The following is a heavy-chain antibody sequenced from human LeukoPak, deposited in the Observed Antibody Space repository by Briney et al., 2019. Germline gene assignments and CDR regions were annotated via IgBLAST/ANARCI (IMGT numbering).Heavy chain of an antibody. CDR2: ISGSGGST. J-gene: IGHJ4*02. CDR1: GFTFSSYA. D-gene: IGHD1-26*01. CDR3: AKDASGSYWYYFDC. V-gene: IGHV3-23*01. Sequence: GGSLRLSCAASGFTFSSYAMSWVRQAPGKGLEWVSGISGSGGSTFYAASVKGRFTISRDDSKNTLYLQMNSLTAEDTAVYYCAKDASGSYWYYFDCWGQGTLVTVSS.